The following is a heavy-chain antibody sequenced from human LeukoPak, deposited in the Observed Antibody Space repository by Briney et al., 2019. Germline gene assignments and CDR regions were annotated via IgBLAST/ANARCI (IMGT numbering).Heavy chain of an antibody. V-gene: IGHV3-66*01. Sequence: GGSLRLSCAASGFTVNRTYMSWVRQAPGRGLEWVSVIYSGGATYYSDSVKGRFTISRDNSKNTLYLQMNSLRAEDTAVYYCARDLRVYWGQGTLVTVSS. CDR1: GFTVNRTY. CDR2: IYSGGAT. CDR3: ARDLRVY. J-gene: IGHJ4*02.